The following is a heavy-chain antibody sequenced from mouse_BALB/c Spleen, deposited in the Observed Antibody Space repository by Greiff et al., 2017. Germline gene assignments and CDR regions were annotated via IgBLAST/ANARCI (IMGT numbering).Heavy chain of an antibody. J-gene: IGHJ2*01. CDR3: ARWVAYYFDY. D-gene: IGHD1-1*02. CDR1: GFTFSSFG. CDR2: ISSGSSTI. Sequence: EVMLVESGGGLVQPGGSRKLSCAASGFTFSSFGMHWVRQAPEKGLEWVAYISSGSSTIYYADTVKGRFTISRDNPKNTLFLQMTSLRSEDTAMYYCARWVAYYFDYWGQGTTLTVSS. V-gene: IGHV5-17*02.